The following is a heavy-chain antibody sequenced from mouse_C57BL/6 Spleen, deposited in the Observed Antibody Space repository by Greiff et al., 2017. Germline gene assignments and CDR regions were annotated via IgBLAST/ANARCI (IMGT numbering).Heavy chain of an antibody. D-gene: IGHD4-1*01. CDR1: GYAFSSSW. Sequence: QVQLKESGPELVKPGASVKISCKASGYAFSSSWMNWVKQRPGKGLEWIGRIYPGDGDTNYNGKFKGKATLTADKSSSTAYMQLSSLTSEDSAVYFCARGALGGAWFAYWGQGTLVTVSA. V-gene: IGHV1-82*01. CDR2: IYPGDGDT. CDR3: ARGALGGAWFAY. J-gene: IGHJ3*01.